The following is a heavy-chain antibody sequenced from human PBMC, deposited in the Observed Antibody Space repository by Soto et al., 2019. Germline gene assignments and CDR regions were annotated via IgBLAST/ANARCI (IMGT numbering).Heavy chain of an antibody. CDR1: GYTFTSYY. D-gene: IGHD3-3*01. Sequence: GASVKVSCKASGYTFTSYYMHWVRQAPGQGLEWMGIINPSGGSTSYAQKFQGRVTMTRDTSTSTVYMELSSLRSEDTAVYYCARAKSGYDKYYYYGMDVWGQGTTVTVSS. CDR3: ARAKSGYDKYYYYGMDV. V-gene: IGHV1-46*01. J-gene: IGHJ6*02. CDR2: INPSGGST.